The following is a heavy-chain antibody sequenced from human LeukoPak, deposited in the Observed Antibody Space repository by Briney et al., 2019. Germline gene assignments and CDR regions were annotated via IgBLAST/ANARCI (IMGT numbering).Heavy chain of an antibody. CDR1: GYSISSGYY. CDR2: IYDSGST. Sequence: PSETLSLTCAVSGYSISSGYYWGWIRQPPGKGLEWIGCIYDSGSTDYNPSLKSRVTISVDTSKNQFPLKLSSVTAADTAMYYCARTSSSWLWGQGTLVTVSS. V-gene: IGHV4-38-2*01. J-gene: IGHJ4*02. D-gene: IGHD6-13*01. CDR3: ARTSSSWL.